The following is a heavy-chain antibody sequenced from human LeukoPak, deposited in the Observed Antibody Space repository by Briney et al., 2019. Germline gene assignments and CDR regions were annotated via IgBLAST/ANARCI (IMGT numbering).Heavy chain of an antibody. J-gene: IGHJ5*02. Sequence: SETLSLTCTVSGDSISSGTYYWGWIRQPPGKGLEWIGEINHSGSTNYNPSLKSRVTISVDTSKNQFSLKLSSVTAADTAVYYCATATVWFDPWGQGTLVTVSS. CDR1: GDSISSGTYY. D-gene: IGHD4-17*01. V-gene: IGHV4-39*07. CDR3: ATATVWFDP. CDR2: INHSGST.